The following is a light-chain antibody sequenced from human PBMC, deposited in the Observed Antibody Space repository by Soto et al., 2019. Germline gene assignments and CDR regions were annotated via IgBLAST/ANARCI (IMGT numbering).Light chain of an antibody. V-gene: IGKV3-15*01. CDR1: QSVSSS. J-gene: IGKJ1*01. CDR3: QQYNNWPPGWT. CDR2: GAS. Sequence: EIVMTQSPATLSVSPGERATLSCRASQSVSSSLAWYQQKPGQAPRLLIYGASTRATGIPARFSGSGSGTEFTLTISSLQSEDFAVYYCQQYNNWPPGWTFGQGTKVDIK.